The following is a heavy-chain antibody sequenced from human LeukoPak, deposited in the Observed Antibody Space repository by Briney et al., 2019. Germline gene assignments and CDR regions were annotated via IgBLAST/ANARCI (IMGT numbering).Heavy chain of an antibody. V-gene: IGHV4-34*01. CDR3: ARGGCSGGSCYSS. CDR1: GGSFSGYY. D-gene: IGHD2-15*01. Sequence: ASETLSLTCAVYGGSFSGYYGTWIRQPPGKGLEWIGEINHSGSTNYNPSLKSRITISVDTSKNQFSLKLSSVTAADTAVYYCARGGCSGGSCYSSWGQGTLVTVSS. J-gene: IGHJ5*02. CDR2: INHSGST.